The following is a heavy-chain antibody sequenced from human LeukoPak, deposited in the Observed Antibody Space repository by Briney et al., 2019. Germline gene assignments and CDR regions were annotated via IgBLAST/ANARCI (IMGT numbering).Heavy chain of an antibody. CDR1: GGSISSYY. Sequence: PSETLSLTCTVSGGSISSYYWSWIRQPPGKGLEWIGYIYYSGSTNYTPSLKSRVTISVDTSKNQFSLKLTSVTAADTAVYYCAIHPTSMTRVTKGWFDPWGQGTLVTVSS. CDR3: AIHPTSMTRVTKGWFDP. J-gene: IGHJ5*02. D-gene: IGHD4-17*01. CDR2: IYYSGST. V-gene: IGHV4-59*01.